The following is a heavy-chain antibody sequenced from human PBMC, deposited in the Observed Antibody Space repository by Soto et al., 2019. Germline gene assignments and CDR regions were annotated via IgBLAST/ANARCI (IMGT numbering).Heavy chain of an antibody. CDR3: AASTGYYTSYYYMDV. Sequence: QMQLVQSGPEVKKPGTSVKVSCKASGFTFTNSAIQWVRQSRGQPLGWIGWLVVGSSNTNYAQKFQERLTITRDMYTSSAYMERSSLRSEDTAIYYCAASTGYYTSYYYMDVWGKGTPVTVSS. CDR2: LVVGSSNT. J-gene: IGHJ6*03. CDR1: GFTFTNSA. D-gene: IGHD3-9*01. V-gene: IGHV1-58*02.